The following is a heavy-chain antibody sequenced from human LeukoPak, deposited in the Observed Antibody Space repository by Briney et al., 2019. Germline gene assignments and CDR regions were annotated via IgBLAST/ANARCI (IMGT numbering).Heavy chain of an antibody. Sequence: SETLSLTCVVSGGSISSYYWSWIRQPPGKGLEWIGEINHSGSTNSNASLKSRVTISVDTSKRLFSLKLSSVTAADTAVYYCARGSPAEYSGSYWKYFQHWGQGTLVTVSS. CDR3: ARGSPAEYSGSYWKYFQH. CDR1: GGSISSYY. V-gene: IGHV4-34*01. CDR2: INHSGST. D-gene: IGHD1-26*01. J-gene: IGHJ1*01.